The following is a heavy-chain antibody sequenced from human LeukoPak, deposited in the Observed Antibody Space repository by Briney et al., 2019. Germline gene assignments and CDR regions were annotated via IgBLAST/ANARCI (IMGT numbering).Heavy chain of an antibody. Sequence: GASVKVSCKASGYTFTSYGISWVRQAPGQGLEWMGWISAYNGNTNYAQKLQGRVTMTTDTSTSTAHMELRSLRSDDTAVYYCAREGGSSWPGGPSYFDYWGQGTLVTVSS. CDR3: AREGGSSWPGGPSYFDY. J-gene: IGHJ4*02. D-gene: IGHD6-13*01. CDR1: GYTFTSYG. CDR2: ISAYNGNT. V-gene: IGHV1-18*01.